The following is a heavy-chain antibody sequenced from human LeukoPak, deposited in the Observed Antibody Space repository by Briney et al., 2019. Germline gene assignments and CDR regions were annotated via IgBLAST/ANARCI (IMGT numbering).Heavy chain of an antibody. CDR2: INPSGGST. CDR1: GYTFTSYY. Sequence: GASVKVSCKASGYTFTSYYMHCVRQAPGQGLEWMGIINPSGGSTSYAQKFQGRVTMTRDTSTSTVYMELSSLRSEDTAVYYCAGCPSYYYDSSGYYPVRDAFDIWGQGTMVTVSS. J-gene: IGHJ3*02. D-gene: IGHD3-22*01. CDR3: AGCPSYYYDSSGYYPVRDAFDI. V-gene: IGHV1-46*01.